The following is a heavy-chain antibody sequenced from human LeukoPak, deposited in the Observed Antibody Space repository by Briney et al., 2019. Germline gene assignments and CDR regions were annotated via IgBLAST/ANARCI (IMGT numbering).Heavy chain of an antibody. D-gene: IGHD1-26*01. V-gene: IGHV3-30-3*01. J-gene: IGHJ4*02. Sequence: GRSLRLSCAASGFTFSSYAMHWVRQAPGKGLERVAVISYDGSNKYYADSVKGRFTISRDNSKNTLYLQMNSLRAEDTAVYYCARAGGSYWGYYDYWGQGTLVTVSS. CDR3: ARAGGSYWGYYDY. CDR1: GFTFSSYA. CDR2: ISYDGSNK.